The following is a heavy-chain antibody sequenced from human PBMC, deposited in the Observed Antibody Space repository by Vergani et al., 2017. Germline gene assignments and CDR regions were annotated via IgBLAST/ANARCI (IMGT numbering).Heavy chain of an antibody. CDR3: ARVYDYNHFDY. J-gene: IGHJ4*02. D-gene: IGHD5/OR15-5a*01. CDR2: ISSSSSTI. CDR1: GFTFTSYS. V-gene: IGHV3-48*04. Sequence: EVQLVESGGGLVQPGGSLRLSCAASGFTFTSYSMNWVRRAPGEGLEWVSYISSSSSTIYYADSVEGRFTISSDSAKNSLYLQMNSLRAEDTAGYCCARVYDYNHFDYWGQGTLVTVSS.